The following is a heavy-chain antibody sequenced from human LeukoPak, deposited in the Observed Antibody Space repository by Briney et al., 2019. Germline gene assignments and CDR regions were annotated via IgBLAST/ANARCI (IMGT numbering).Heavy chain of an antibody. J-gene: IGHJ4*02. Sequence: SETLSLTCSVSGDSIRSHYWTWVRQPPGKGLEWIGYAFFGGSTDYNPSVKSRGTISVDTSNNQFSLNLDSVTAADAAVYYCARVSYSSNPYFDYWGPGILVTISS. CDR1: GDSIRSHY. V-gene: IGHV4-59*11. CDR2: AFFGGST. CDR3: ARVSYSSNPYFDY. D-gene: IGHD2-2*01.